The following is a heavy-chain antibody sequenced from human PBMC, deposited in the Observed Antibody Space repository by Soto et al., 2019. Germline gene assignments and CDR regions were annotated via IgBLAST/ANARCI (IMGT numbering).Heavy chain of an antibody. Sequence: VASVKVSCKASGYTFTSYAMHWVRQAPGQRLEWMGWINAGNGNTKYSQKFQGRVTITRDTSASTAYMELSSLRSEDTAVYYCATDYGDYADAFDIWGQGTMVTVSS. D-gene: IGHD4-17*01. CDR2: INAGNGNT. CDR1: GYTFTSYA. J-gene: IGHJ3*02. V-gene: IGHV1-3*01. CDR3: ATDYGDYADAFDI.